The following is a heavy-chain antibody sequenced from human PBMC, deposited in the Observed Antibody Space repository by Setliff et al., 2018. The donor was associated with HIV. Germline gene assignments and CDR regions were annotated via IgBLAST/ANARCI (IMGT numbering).Heavy chain of an antibody. Sequence: ASVKVSCKASAYTFTDYYMHWVRQAPGQGLEWMGWINPNSGDTNYAQKFQGRVTMTRDTSIKTAYMELSSLRSDDTAVYYCARRQQWLGREYYFDYWGPETLLVTVSS. D-gene: IGHD6-19*01. CDR2: INPNSGDT. CDR1: AYTFTDYY. V-gene: IGHV1-2*02. CDR3: ARRQQWLGREYYFDY. J-gene: IGHJ4*03.